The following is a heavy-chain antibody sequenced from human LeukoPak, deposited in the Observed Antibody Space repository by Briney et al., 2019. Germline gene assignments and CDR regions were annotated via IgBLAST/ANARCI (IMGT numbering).Heavy chain of an antibody. CDR2: ISSSGSTI. D-gene: IGHD1-14*01. Sequence: GGSLRPSCAASGFTFSDYYMTWIRQAPGKGLEWISYISSSGSTIHYADSVKGRFIISRDNAKNSLYLQMNSLRAEDTAVYYCAKAGRKASQAYYFHYWGQGTLVTVSS. J-gene: IGHJ4*02. CDR1: GFTFSDYY. CDR3: AKAGRKASQAYYFHY. V-gene: IGHV3-11*01.